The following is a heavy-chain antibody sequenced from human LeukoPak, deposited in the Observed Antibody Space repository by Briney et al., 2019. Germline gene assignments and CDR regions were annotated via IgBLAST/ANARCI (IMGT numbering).Heavy chain of an antibody. CDR1: GGSISSYY. V-gene: IGHV4-59*01. Sequence: SETLSLTCTVSGGSISSYYWSWIRQPPGKGLEWIGYIYYSGSTNYNPSLKSRVTISVDTSKNHFSLKVTSVTAADTAVYYCARDFSGSLDYWGQGTLVTVSS. CDR2: IYYSGST. D-gene: IGHD3-10*01. J-gene: IGHJ4*02. CDR3: ARDFSGSLDY.